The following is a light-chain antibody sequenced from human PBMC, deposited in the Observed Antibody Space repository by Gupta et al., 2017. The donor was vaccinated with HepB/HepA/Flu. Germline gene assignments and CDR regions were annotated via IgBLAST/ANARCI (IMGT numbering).Light chain of an antibody. CDR2: SNN. CDR3: EEWDDSLNGPNWV. J-gene: IGLJ3*02. V-gene: IGLV1-44*01. Sequence: QSVLTQPPSASGTPGQRVTISCSGSSSTIGSNTVNWYQQLPGTAPKLLIYSNNQRPSGVPDRFSGSKSGTSASLAISGLQSEEEADYYCEEWDDSLNGPNWVFGGGTKLTVL. CDR1: SSTIGSNT.